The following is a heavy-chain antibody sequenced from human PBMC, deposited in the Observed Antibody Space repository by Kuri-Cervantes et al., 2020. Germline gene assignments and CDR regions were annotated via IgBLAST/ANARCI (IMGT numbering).Heavy chain of an antibody. CDR3: ARDSHVSYYDILTGYYPFDY. CDR1: GGTFNSYA. CDR2: IIPIFGTA. J-gene: IGHJ4*02. Sequence: SVKVSCKASGGTFNSYAISWVRQAPGQGLEWMGGIIPIFGTANYAQKFQGRVTITADESTSTAYMELSSLRSEDTAVYYCARDSHVSYYDILTGYYPFDYWGQGTLVTVSS. V-gene: IGHV1-69*13. D-gene: IGHD3-9*01.